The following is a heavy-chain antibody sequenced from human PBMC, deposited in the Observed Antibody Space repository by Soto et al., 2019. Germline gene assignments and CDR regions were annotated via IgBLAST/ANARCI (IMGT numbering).Heavy chain of an antibody. J-gene: IGHJ5*02. CDR3: ASSGYSYGNNWFDP. Sequence: ASVKVSCKASGYTFTSYAMHWVRQAPGQRLEWMGWINAGNGNTKYSQKFQGRVAITRDTSARTAYMELSSLRSEDTAVYYCASSGYSYGNNWFDPWGQGTLVTVSS. CDR1: GYTFTSYA. V-gene: IGHV1-3*01. CDR2: INAGNGNT. D-gene: IGHD5-18*01.